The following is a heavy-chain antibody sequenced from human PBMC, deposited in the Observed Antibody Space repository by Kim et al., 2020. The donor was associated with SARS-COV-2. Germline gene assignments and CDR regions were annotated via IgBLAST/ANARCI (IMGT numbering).Heavy chain of an antibody. V-gene: IGHV1-2*04. CDR3: AREGTVTTVGYYYYGMDV. CDR1: GYTFTGYY. J-gene: IGHJ6*02. D-gene: IGHD4-17*01. Sequence: ASVKVSCKASGYTFTGYYMHWVRQAPGQGLEWMGWINPNSGGTNYAQKFQGWVTMTRDTSISTAYMELSRLRSDDTAVYYCAREGTVTTVGYYYYGMDVWGQGTTVTVSS. CDR2: INPNSGGT.